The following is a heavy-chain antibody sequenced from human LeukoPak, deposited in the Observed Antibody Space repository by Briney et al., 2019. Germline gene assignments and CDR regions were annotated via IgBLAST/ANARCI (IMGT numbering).Heavy chain of an antibody. Sequence: GASVKVSCKASGYTFTDYYMHWVRQAPGQGLEWMGWINPNSGGTNFAQKFQGRVTMTRDTSISTAYMELSRLTSDDTAVYFCARDWQYSSGWRYYNGMDVWGQGTTVTVSS. CDR1: GYTFTDYY. V-gene: IGHV1-2*02. J-gene: IGHJ6*02. D-gene: IGHD6-19*01. CDR3: ARDWQYSSGWRYYNGMDV. CDR2: INPNSGGT.